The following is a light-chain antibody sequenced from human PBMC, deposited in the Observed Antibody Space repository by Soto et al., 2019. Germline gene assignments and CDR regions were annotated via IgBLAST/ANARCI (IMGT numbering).Light chain of an antibody. Sequence: QSVLTQPPSASGTPGQRVTISCSGSSSNIGSNTVNWYQQLPGTAPKLLIYSNNQRPSGVPDRFSGSKSGTSASLAISGLQSEDEADYDFAAWDDSLKGVVFGGWTKLTAL. V-gene: IGLV1-44*01. J-gene: IGLJ2*01. CDR3: AAWDDSLKGVV. CDR2: SNN. CDR1: SSNIGSNT.